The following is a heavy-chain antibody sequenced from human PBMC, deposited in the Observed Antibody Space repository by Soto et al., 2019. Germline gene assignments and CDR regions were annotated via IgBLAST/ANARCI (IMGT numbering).Heavy chain of an antibody. CDR2: MNPNSGNT. V-gene: IGHV1-8*01. D-gene: IGHD3-9*01. J-gene: IGHJ3*02. CDR3: ARGPSVLRYFDWLSMNDAFDI. Sequence: QVQLVQSGAEVKKPGASVKVSCKASGYTFTSYDINWVRQATGQGLEWMGWMNPNSGNTGYAQKFQGRVTMTRNTSISTAYMELSSLRSEDTAVYYCARGPSVLRYFDWLSMNDAFDIWGQGTMVTVSS. CDR1: GYTFTSYD.